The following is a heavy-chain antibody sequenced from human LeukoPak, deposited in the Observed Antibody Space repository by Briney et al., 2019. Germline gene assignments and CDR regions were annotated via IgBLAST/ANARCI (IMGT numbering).Heavy chain of an antibody. CDR3: ARGEPADSSGYYV. CDR1: GGTFSSYA. Sequence: SVKVSCKASGGTFSSYAISWVRQAPGQGLEWMGGIIPIFGTANYAQRFQGRATITTDESTSTAYMELSSLRSEDTAVYYCARGEPADSSGYYVWGQGTLVTVSS. V-gene: IGHV1-69*05. D-gene: IGHD3-22*01. J-gene: IGHJ4*02. CDR2: IIPIFGTA.